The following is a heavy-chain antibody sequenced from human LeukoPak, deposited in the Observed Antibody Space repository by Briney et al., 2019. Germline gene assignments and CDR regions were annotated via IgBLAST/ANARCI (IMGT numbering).Heavy chain of an antibody. Sequence: SETLSLTCTVSGGSISTYYWSWIRQPPGKGLEWIGYIYYSGSTNYNPSLKSRVTTSVDTSKNQFTLNVTSVSAADTAVYNCARDTGTVVDYWGQGTLVTVSS. V-gene: IGHV4-59*12. CDR3: ARDTGTVVDY. CDR1: GGSISTYY. J-gene: IGHJ4*02. CDR2: IYYSGST. D-gene: IGHD4-23*01.